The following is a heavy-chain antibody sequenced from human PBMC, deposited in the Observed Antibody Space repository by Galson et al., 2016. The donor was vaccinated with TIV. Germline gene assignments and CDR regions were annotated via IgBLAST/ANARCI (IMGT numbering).Heavy chain of an antibody. J-gene: IGHJ4*02. Sequence: SVKVSCKASGYTLTIYGFSWVRQAPGQGLEWMGWISAFHGQTDYAQKFQGRVTMTTDTSTSTSYMELTSLRSDDTAVYYCARWDQINSGVLTYFFDYWGQGTVVTVSS. D-gene: IGHD3-9*01. CDR2: ISAFHGQT. V-gene: IGHV1-18*01. CDR1: GYTLTIYG. CDR3: ARWDQINSGVLTYFFDY.